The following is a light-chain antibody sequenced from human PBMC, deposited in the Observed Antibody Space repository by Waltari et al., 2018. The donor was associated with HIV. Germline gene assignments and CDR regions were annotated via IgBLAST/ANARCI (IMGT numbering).Light chain of an antibody. CDR1: RSNIGSNY. CDR2: DND. CDR3: GAWDASLTSGV. V-gene: IGLV1-51*01. J-gene: IGLJ3*02. Sequence: QSVLTQPPSMSAAPGQRVTIPCSGGRSNIGSNYVSWYQQLPGTAPKLLIYDNDKRPSGIPDRFSGSKSGTSATLDITGLQTGDEADYYCGAWDASLTSGVFGGGTKVTVL.